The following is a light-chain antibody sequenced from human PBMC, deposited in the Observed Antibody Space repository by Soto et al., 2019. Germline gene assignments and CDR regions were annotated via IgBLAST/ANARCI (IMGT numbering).Light chain of an antibody. V-gene: IGLV2-14*01. Sequence: QSALTQPASVSGSPGQSVAISCTGTSSDVGAYNYISLYQQHPGKAPKLLLSEVSNRPSGVSARFSGSKSGNTASLTISGLQAEDEADYYCSSLTTSFTYVFGTGTKVTVL. CDR2: EVS. CDR3: SSLTTSFTYV. J-gene: IGLJ1*01. CDR1: SSDVGAYNY.